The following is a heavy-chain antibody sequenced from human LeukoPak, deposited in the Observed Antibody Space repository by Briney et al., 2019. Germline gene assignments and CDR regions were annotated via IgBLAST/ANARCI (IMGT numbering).Heavy chain of an antibody. D-gene: IGHD6-13*01. CDR1: GYIFTDHY. CDR2: INLAAGGT. Sequence: ASVKVSCKASGYIFTDHYMHWVRQAPGQGLEWMGWINLAAGGTSYTQKFQGRVTMTRDTSISTAYLELSSLRSDDTAIFYCAGDSGNSWPSYFDSWGQGTLVTVSS. V-gene: IGHV1-2*02. CDR3: AGDSGNSWPSYFDS. J-gene: IGHJ4*02.